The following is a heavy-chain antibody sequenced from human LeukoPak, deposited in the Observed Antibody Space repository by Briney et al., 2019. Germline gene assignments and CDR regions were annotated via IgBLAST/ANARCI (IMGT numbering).Heavy chain of an antibody. Sequence: SETLSLTCAVYGGSFSGLYCRWIRPPAGEGLGWIGEILHSGIPNYNPSLKTRVPISVNRPKNQFSLKLGSLTAAAPAGYSLGGHGTYYASGRYDWGQGTSVTVPS. CDR3: GGHGTYYASGRYD. D-gene: IGHD3-10*01. CDR1: GGSFSGLY. V-gene: IGHV4-34*12. CDR2: ILHSGIP. J-gene: IGHJ4*01.